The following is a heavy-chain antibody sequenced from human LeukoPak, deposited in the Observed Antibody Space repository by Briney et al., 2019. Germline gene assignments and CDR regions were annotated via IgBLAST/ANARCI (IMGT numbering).Heavy chain of an antibody. CDR2: IDHSGST. CDR1: GVSISSSNW. CDR3: ARVRAYDSSVGY. J-gene: IGHJ4*02. V-gene: IGHV4-4*02. Sequence: PSETLSLTCAVSGVSISSSNWWSWVRQPPGKGLAWIGEIDHSGSTNYNPSLKSRVTISVDTSKNQFSLKLSSVTAADTAVYYCARVRAYDSSVGYWGQGALVTVSS. D-gene: IGHD3-22*01.